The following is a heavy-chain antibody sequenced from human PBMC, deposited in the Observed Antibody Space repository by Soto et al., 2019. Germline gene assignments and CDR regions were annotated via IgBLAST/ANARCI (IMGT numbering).Heavy chain of an antibody. CDR3: AREGYCSRTSCYISMVRGVITAFDI. J-gene: IGHJ3*02. D-gene: IGHD2-2*02. CDR2: INPNSGGT. V-gene: IGHV1-2*04. CDR1: GYTFTGYY. Sequence: ASVKVSCKASGYTFTGYYMHWVRQAPGQGLEWMGWINPNSGGTNYAQKFQGWVTMTRDTSISTAYMELSRLRSDDTAVYYCAREGYCSRTSCYISMVRGVITAFDIWGQGTMVTVSS.